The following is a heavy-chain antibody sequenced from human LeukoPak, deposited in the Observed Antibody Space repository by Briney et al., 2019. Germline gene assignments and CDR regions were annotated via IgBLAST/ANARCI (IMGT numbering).Heavy chain of an antibody. CDR1: GFPFSSYW. J-gene: IGHJ3*02. Sequence: PGGSLRLSCAASGFPFSSYWMSWVRQAPGKGLEGVANIKEDGSEKNYVDSVKGRFTISRDDAQNSLYLQMSSLRAEDTAVYYCARALTYDYVWGSYRPDAFDIWGQGIMVTVSS. CDR3: ARALTYDYVWGSYRPDAFDI. CDR2: IKEDGSEK. V-gene: IGHV3-7*01. D-gene: IGHD3-16*02.